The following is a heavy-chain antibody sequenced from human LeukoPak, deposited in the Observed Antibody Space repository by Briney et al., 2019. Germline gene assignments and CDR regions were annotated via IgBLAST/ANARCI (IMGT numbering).Heavy chain of an antibody. CDR2: IYHSGST. J-gene: IGHJ1*01. Sequence: KASQTLSLTCTVSSVSISSSNYYWSWIRQPAGKGLEWIGSIYHSGSTYYNPSLKSRVTISVDTSKNQFSLKLSSVTAAATAVYYCARVGLAAAVLEYFQHWGQGTLVTVSS. D-gene: IGHD6-13*01. CDR1: SVSISSSNYY. V-gene: IGHV4-39*07. CDR3: ARVGLAAAVLEYFQH.